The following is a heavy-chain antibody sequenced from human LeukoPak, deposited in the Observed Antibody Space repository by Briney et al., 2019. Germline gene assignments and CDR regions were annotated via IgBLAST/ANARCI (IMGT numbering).Heavy chain of an antibody. D-gene: IGHD1-26*01. CDR1: KFTFSTNA. V-gene: IGHV3-23*01. CDR2: ISGSGGDT. CDR3: ARGHGTFDY. Sequence: GESLRLSCAASKFTFSTNAMTWVRQAPGKGLEWVAAISGSGGDTYYADSVKGRFTISRDNAKNTLYLQMNSLRAEDTAVYYCARGHGTFDYWGQGTLVTVSS. J-gene: IGHJ4*02.